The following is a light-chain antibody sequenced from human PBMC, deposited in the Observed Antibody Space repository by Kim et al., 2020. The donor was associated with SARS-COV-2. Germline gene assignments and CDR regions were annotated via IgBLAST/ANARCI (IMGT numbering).Light chain of an antibody. Sequence: QSALTQPASVSGSPGQSITISCTGSSSDIGTYRYVSWYQQHPGKAPKLIIYDVSERPSGVSYRFSGSKSGNTASLTISGLQAEDEADYYCYSYAGSYTWVFGGGTQLTVL. V-gene: IGLV2-14*03. CDR1: SSDIGTYRY. J-gene: IGLJ3*02. CDR2: DVS. CDR3: YSYAGSYTWV.